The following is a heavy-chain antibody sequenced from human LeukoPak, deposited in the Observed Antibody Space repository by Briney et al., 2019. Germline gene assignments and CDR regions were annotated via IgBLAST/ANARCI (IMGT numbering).Heavy chain of an antibody. D-gene: IGHD3-10*01. CDR2: INHDASEK. CDR1: GFTFSSYW. CDR3: GKYYRLGSSAHFDS. Sequence: GGSLRLSCAASGFTFSSYWMTWVREAPGKGLEWVANINHDASEKNYVESVEGRFTISRDNAKNSLYLQMNSLRPEDTAVYYCGKYYRLGSSAHFDSWGQGTLVTVSS. J-gene: IGHJ5*01. V-gene: IGHV3-7*02.